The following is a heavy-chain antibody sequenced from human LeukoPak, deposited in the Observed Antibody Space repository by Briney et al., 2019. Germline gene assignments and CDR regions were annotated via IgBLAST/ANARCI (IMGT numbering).Heavy chain of an antibody. J-gene: IGHJ4*02. Sequence: GGSLRLSCAASGFTFSSSVMSWVRQAPGKGLEWVSSITGSGGSTCYADSVKGRFSISRDNSKNTLYLQMNSLRAEDTAVYYCAKAENGLDYWGQGTLVTVSS. CDR3: AKAENGLDY. D-gene: IGHD2-8*01. CDR2: ITGSGGST. V-gene: IGHV3-23*01. CDR1: GFTFSSSV.